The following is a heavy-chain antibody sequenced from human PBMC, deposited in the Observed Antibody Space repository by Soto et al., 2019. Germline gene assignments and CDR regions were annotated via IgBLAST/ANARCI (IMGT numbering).Heavy chain of an antibody. CDR1: GYTFTSYG. D-gene: IGHD2-2*01. CDR2: ISAYNGNT. CDR3: ARDSNDIVLVPFYYYYGMDV. J-gene: IGHJ6*02. Sequence: QVQLVQSGAEVKKPGASVKVSCKASGYTFTSYGISWVRQAPGQGLEWMGWISAYNGNTNYAQKLQGRVTMTTDTPTSPAYMELRSLRSDDTAVYYCARDSNDIVLVPFYYYYGMDVWGQGTTVTVSS. V-gene: IGHV1-18*01.